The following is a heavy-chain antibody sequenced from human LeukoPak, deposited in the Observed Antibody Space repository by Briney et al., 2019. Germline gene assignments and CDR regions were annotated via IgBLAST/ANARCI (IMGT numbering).Heavy chain of an antibody. Sequence: ASVKVSCKASGYTFISHGISWVRQAPGQGLEWMGWISAYNGNTNYAQKLQGRVTMTTDTSTSTAYMELRSLRSDDTAVYYCARVQYYYDSSGLDIWGQGTMVTVSS. CDR3: ARVQYYYDSSGLDI. V-gene: IGHV1-18*01. CDR1: GYTFISHG. J-gene: IGHJ3*02. CDR2: ISAYNGNT. D-gene: IGHD3-22*01.